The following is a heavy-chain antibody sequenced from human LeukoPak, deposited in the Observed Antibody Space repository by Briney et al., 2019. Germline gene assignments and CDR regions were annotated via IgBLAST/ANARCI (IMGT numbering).Heavy chain of an antibody. V-gene: IGHV4-34*01. Sequence: SETLSLTCAVYGESFSGYYWSWIRQPPGKGLEWIGEINHSGSTNYNPSLKSRVTISVDTSKNQFSLKLSAVTAADTAVYYCARADTDWFDPWGQGTLVTVSS. CDR1: GESFSGYY. J-gene: IGHJ5*02. D-gene: IGHD4-17*01. CDR2: INHSGST. CDR3: ARADTDWFDP.